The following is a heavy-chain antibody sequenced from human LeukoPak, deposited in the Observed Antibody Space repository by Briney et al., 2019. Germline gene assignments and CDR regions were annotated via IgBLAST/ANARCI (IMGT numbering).Heavy chain of an antibody. V-gene: IGHV4-34*01. CDR2: INHSGST. J-gene: IGHJ4*02. D-gene: IGHD3-22*01. CDR1: GGSFSGYY. CDR3: ARWPRDSSGYYYFDY. Sequence: SETLSLTCAVYGGSFSGYYWSWIRQPPGKGLEWIGEINHSGSTNYNPSLKSRVTISVDTSKNQFSLKLSSETAADTAVYYCARWPRDSSGYYYFDYWGQGTLVTVSS.